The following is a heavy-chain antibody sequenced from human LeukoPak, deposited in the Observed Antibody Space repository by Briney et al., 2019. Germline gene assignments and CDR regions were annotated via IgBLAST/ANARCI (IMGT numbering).Heavy chain of an antibody. J-gene: IGHJ6*02. CDR3: ARQGFVASYGVDV. Sequence: GESLKISCKGSGYSFTNYWIAWVRQMPGKDLEWMGIIYPGDSDTTYSPSFQGQVTISADKSISTAYLQWSSLKASDTAEYYCARQGFVASYGVDVWGQGTTVTVSS. CDR1: GYSFTNYW. V-gene: IGHV5-51*01. CDR2: IYPGDSDT.